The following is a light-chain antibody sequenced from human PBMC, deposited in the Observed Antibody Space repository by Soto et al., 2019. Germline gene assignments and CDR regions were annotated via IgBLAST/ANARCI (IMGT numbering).Light chain of an antibody. CDR2: GTS. CDR1: QIVSSN. Sequence: EIVLTQSPATLSLSPGERATLSCRASQIVSSNLAWYQQKPGQSPRLLIYGTSTRATGIPARFSGSGSGTEFTLTISSLQSEDFAVYYCHQYNFWPTFGQGTKVDIK. CDR3: HQYNFWPT. V-gene: IGKV3-15*01. J-gene: IGKJ1*01.